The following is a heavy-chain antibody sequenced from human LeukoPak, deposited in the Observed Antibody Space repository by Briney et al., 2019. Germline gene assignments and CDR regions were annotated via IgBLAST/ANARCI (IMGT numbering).Heavy chain of an antibody. CDR2: ISGSGGST. Sequence: GGSLRLSCAASGFTFSSYAMSWIRQAPGRGLGWVSAISGSGGSTYYADSVKGRFTISRDNSKNTLYLQMNSLRAEDTAVYYCAKDLRDRTTWLVRHFDYWGQGTLVTVSS. V-gene: IGHV3-23*01. J-gene: IGHJ4*02. CDR1: GFTFSSYA. CDR3: AKDLRDRTTWLVRHFDY. D-gene: IGHD6-19*01.